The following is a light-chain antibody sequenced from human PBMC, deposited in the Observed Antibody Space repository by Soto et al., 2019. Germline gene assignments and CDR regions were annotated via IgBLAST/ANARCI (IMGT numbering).Light chain of an antibody. V-gene: IGLV2-23*01. Sequence: QSALTQPASVSGSPGQSITISCTGTSSDIGSYDLVSWFQQHPGKAPKLMIYEGSKRPSGVSNRFSGSKSGNTASLTIAGLQAEDDADYYCCSYAGRSTMVFGGGTQLTVL. CDR1: SSDIGSYDL. CDR2: EGS. CDR3: CSYAGRSTMV. J-gene: IGLJ2*01.